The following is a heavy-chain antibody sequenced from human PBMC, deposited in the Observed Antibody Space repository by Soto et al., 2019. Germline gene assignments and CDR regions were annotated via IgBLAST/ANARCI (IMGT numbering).Heavy chain of an antibody. CDR3: AKDMKHVPDYYDGSGYEAAGMDV. D-gene: IGHD3-22*01. CDR1: GFTFSDAW. CDR2: ISRSGGTT. J-gene: IGHJ6*02. V-gene: IGHV3-43*01. Sequence: PGGSLRLSCAASGFTFSDAWMSWVRQAPGKGLDWVSSISRSGGTTYYADSVKGRFTISRDNRKNSLYLQMNSLRTEDTALYYCAKDMKHVPDYYDGSGYEAAGMDVWGQGTTVTVSS.